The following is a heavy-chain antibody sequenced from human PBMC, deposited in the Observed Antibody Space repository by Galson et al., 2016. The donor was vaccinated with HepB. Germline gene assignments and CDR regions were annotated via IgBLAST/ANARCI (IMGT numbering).Heavy chain of an antibody. J-gene: IGHJ4*02. Sequence: SLRLSCAASGFSFSKAWMNWVRQAPGKGLEWVALIWYDGSNKYYADSVKGRFTISRDDSKNPLYLQMNRLRAEETAVYYWARDGNPGGYFDYWGQGTLVTVSS. V-gene: IGHV3-33*07. CDR3: ARDGNPGGYFDY. CDR1: GFSFSKAW. CDR2: IWYDGSNK. D-gene: IGHD1-1*01.